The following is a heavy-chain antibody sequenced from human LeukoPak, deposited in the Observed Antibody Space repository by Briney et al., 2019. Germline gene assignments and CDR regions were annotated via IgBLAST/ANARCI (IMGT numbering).Heavy chain of an antibody. V-gene: IGHV3-53*01. CDR3: VREGLLSRTYYGPAGY. CDR2: IYSGGST. D-gene: IGHD1-26*01. Sequence: GGSLRLSCAASGFTVSSNYMSWVRQAPGKGLEWVSVIYSGGSTYYADSVKGRFTISRDSSKNTLYLQMNSLTAEDTAVYYCVREGLLSRTYYGPAGYWGQGALVTVSS. CDR1: GFTVSSNY. J-gene: IGHJ4*02.